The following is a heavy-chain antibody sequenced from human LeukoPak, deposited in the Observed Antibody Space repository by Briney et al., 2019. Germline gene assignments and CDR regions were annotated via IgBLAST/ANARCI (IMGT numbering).Heavy chain of an antibody. Sequence: SSQTLSLTCTVSGGSISSGDYYWSWIRQPPGKGLEWIGYIYYSGSTYYNPSLKSRVTISVDTSKNQFSLKLSSVSAADTAVYYCARDGMVRGVFDYWGQGTLVTVSS. CDR1: GGSISSGDYY. V-gene: IGHV4-30-4*01. CDR2: IYYSGST. CDR3: ARDGMVRGVFDY. D-gene: IGHD3-10*01. J-gene: IGHJ4*02.